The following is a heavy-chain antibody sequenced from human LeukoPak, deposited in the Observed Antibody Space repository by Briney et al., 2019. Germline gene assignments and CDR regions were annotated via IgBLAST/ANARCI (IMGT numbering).Heavy chain of an antibody. CDR1: GYSISNGYY. CDR2: IYHSGST. D-gene: IGHD3-10*01. J-gene: IGHJ5*02. Sequence: SETLSLTSAVSGYSISNGYYWGWIRQPPGKGLEWIGSIYHSGSTYYNPSLRSRVTMSVDTSKNQFSLKLSSVTAADTAVYYCAGQITMVRGVLNWFDPWGQGTLVTVSS. V-gene: IGHV4-38-2*01. CDR3: AGQITMVRGVLNWFDP.